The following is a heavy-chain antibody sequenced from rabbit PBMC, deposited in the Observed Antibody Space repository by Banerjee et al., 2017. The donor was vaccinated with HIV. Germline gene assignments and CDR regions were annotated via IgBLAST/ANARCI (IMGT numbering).Heavy chain of an antibody. CDR3: ARDPAGREDFNW. CDR2: INTSSGNI. V-gene: IGHV1S40*01. CDR1: GFSLSNNYV. J-gene: IGHJ4*01. D-gene: IGHD4-2*01. Sequence: QSLQESGGGLFQPGGSLALTCKASGFSLSNNYVMCWVRQAPGKGLEWIGCINTSSGNIVYASWAKGRFTISKTSSTTVTLQMTSLTAADTATYFCARDPAGREDFNWWGPGTLVTV.